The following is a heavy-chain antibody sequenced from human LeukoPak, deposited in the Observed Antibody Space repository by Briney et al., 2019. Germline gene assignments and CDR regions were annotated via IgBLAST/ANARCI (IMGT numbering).Heavy chain of an antibody. CDR3: ARRDSSSWYNWFDP. J-gene: IGHJ5*02. CDR1: GYTFTGYY. Sequence: ASVKVSCKASGYTFTGYYMHWVRQAPGQGLEWMGWINPNSGGTNYAQKFQGRVTMTRDTSISTAYMELSRPRSDDTAVYYCARRDSSSWYNWFDPWGQGTLVTVSS. V-gene: IGHV1-2*02. D-gene: IGHD6-13*01. CDR2: INPNSGGT.